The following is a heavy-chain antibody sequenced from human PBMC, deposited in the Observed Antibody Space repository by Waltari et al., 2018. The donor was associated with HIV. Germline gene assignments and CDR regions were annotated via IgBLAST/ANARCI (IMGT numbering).Heavy chain of an antibody. CDR1: GFTVRSNY. D-gene: IGHD6-13*01. CDR3: ARDPGKYSSSWYGY. Sequence: EVQLVESGGGLVQPGGSLRLSCAASGFTVRSNYMIWVPHAPGKGLEWVSVIYSGGSTYYADSVKGRFTISRDNSKNTLYLQMNSLRAEDTAVYYCARDPGKYSSSWYGYWGQGTLVTVSS. V-gene: IGHV3-66*02. CDR2: IYSGGST. J-gene: IGHJ4*02.